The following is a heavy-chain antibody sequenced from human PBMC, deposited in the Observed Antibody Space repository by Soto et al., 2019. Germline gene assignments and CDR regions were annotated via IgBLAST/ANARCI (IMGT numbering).Heavy chain of an antibody. CDR2: ITAGGGT. CDR3: AIATELLGPFDY. CDR1: GLTLTSQA. D-gene: IGHD1-26*01. J-gene: IGHJ4*02. Sequence: EVQLLESGGGLVQPGGYLRLSCATSGLTLTSQAMGWVRQAPGKGLEWVSSITAGGGTDYADSVRGRFTISRDNSKNTLYLQFCSLRAEDTAIYYCAIATELLGPFDYWGQGVLVTVSS. V-gene: IGHV3-23*01.